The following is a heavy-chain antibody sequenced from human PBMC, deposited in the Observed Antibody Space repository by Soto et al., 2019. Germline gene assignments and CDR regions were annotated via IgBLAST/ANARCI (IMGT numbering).Heavy chain of an antibody. CDR3: ARSIVPAAILQDAFDI. Sequence: SVKVSCKASGGTFSSYTISWVRQAPGQGLEWMGRIIPILGIANYAQKFQGRVTITADKSTSTAYMELGSLRSEDTAVYYCARSIVPAAILQDAFDIWGQGTMVTVSS. V-gene: IGHV1-69*02. D-gene: IGHD2-2*01. CDR1: GGTFSSYT. J-gene: IGHJ3*02. CDR2: IIPILGIA.